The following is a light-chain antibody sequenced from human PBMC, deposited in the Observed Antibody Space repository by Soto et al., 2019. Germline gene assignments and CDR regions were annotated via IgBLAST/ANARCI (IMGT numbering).Light chain of an antibody. Sequence: DIQMTQSPSSLSASVGDRVTITCRESQSISSYLNWYQQKPWKAPKLLIYAASSLQSGVPSRFRVSVCGTDFTLTISRLHPQDFATYYCQQSYSTSYTFGQGTKLEIK. CDR3: QQSYSTSYT. V-gene: IGKV1-39*01. CDR2: AAS. CDR1: QSISSY. J-gene: IGKJ2*01.